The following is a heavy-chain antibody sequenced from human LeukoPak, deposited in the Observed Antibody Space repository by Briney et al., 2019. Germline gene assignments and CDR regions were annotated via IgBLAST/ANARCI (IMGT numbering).Heavy chain of an antibody. CDR1: GVTFSSYV. CDR2: ISGSGGGT. Sequence: GGSLRLSCEASGVTFSSYVMSWVRQAPGKGPEWVSGISGSGGGTYYAGFVKGRFAISRDNSKNTLYLQMNSLRAEDTAVYYCAKLSNRRNDFDYWGQGTLVTVSS. D-gene: IGHD4-11*01. CDR3: AKLSNRRNDFDY. V-gene: IGHV3-23*01. J-gene: IGHJ4*02.